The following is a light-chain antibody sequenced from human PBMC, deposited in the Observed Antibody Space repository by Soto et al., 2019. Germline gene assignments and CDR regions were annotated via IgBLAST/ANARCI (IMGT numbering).Light chain of an antibody. CDR3: CSYTSSSPYV. V-gene: IGLV2-18*02. J-gene: IGLJ1*01. CDR1: IDDVTAYYR. Sequence: QSALTQPPSVSGSPGQSVTISCSGTIDDVTAYYRVSWYQQTPGTAPKLMIYEVSNRPSGVSNRFSGSKSGNTASLTISGLQAEDEADYYCCSYTSSSPYVFGTGTKLTVL. CDR2: EVS.